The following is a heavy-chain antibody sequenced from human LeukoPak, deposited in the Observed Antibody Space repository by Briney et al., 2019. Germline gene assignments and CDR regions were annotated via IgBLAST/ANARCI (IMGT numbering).Heavy chain of an antibody. CDR2: INHSGST. V-gene: IGHV4-34*01. D-gene: IGHD3-10*01. Sequence: SETLSLTCAVYGGSLSGYYWSWIRQPPGKGLEWIGEINHSGSTNYNPSLKSRVTISVDTSKNQFSLKLSSVTAADTAVYYCARAPMVRGVIGAFDIWGQGTMVTVSS. CDR1: GGSLSGYY. J-gene: IGHJ3*02. CDR3: ARAPMVRGVIGAFDI.